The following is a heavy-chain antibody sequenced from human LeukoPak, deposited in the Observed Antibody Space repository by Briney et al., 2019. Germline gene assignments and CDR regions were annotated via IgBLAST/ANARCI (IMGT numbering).Heavy chain of an antibody. D-gene: IGHD6-19*01. Sequence: ASVKVSCKASGYTFTSYGISWVRQSPGQGLEWMGWISAYNGNTNYAQKLQGRVTMTTDTSTSTAYMELRSLRSDDTAVYYCARAGSLTSYSSAWYVRYWGQGTLVTVSS. CDR2: ISAYNGNT. J-gene: IGHJ4*02. CDR1: GYTFTSYG. CDR3: ARAGSLTSYSSAWYVRY. V-gene: IGHV1-18*01.